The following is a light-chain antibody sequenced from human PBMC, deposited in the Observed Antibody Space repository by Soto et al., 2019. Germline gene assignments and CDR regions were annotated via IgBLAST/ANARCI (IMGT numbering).Light chain of an antibody. CDR1: KSVSSDY. CDR2: GAS. CDR3: DHYDTLPTSVT. V-gene: IGKV3-20*01. J-gene: IGKJ3*01. Sequence: QSPGTVSLSQGERATLSGRACKSVSSDYLVWYQQKPGLPPRLLIYGASRRATGIPDRFSGSGSGTDVIITISRLEPEDFAVCYCDHYDTLPTSVTFGRGTKVDIK.